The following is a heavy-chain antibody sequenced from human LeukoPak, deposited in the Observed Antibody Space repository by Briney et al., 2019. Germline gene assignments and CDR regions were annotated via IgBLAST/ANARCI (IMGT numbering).Heavy chain of an antibody. CDR1: GYTLTELS. Sequence: ASVKVSCKVSGYTLTELSMHWVRQAPGKGLEWMGGFDPEDGETIYAQKFQGRVTMTEDTSTDTAYMELSSLRSEDTAVYYCATSKVRWAAMVTGYFQHWGQGTLVTVSS. CDR3: ATSKVRWAAMVTGYFQH. V-gene: IGHV1-24*01. CDR2: FDPEDGET. D-gene: IGHD5-18*01. J-gene: IGHJ1*01.